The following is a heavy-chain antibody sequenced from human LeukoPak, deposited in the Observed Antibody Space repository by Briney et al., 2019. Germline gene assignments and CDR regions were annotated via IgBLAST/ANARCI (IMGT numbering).Heavy chain of an antibody. V-gene: IGHV3-66*03. CDR1: GFTVSSNY. D-gene: IGHD2-2*01. J-gene: IGHJ5*02. Sequence: GGSLRLSCAASGFTVSSNYMSWVRQAPGKGLEWVSVIYSSGSTYYADSVNGRFTISRDNSKNTLYLQMNSLRAEDTAMYYCARESGGLGVVVPAPWFDPWGQGTLVTVSS. CDR3: ARESGGLGVVVPAPWFDP. CDR2: IYSSGST.